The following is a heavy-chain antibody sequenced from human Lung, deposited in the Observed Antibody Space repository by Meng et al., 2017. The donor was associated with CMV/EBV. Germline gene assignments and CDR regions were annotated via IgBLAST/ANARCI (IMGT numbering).Heavy chain of an antibody. D-gene: IGHD1-7*01. V-gene: IGHV2-5*01. J-gene: IGHJ4*02. CDR2: IYWNDDK. CDR3: AHRDSITGTSGSLGEYDFDY. CDR1: SSGVG. Sequence: SSGVGVGWIRQPPRKALEWLSLIYWNDDKRYSPFLKSKLTITKDTSKNQVVLTMTNMDLVDTATYYCAHRDSITGTSGSLGEYDFDYWGQGTLVTVSS.